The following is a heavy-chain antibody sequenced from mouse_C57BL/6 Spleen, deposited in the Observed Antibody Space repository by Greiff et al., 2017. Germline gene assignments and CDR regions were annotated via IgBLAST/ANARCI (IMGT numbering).Heavy chain of an antibody. CDR2: IYPGDGDT. Sequence: VQLVESGPELVKPGASVKISCKASGYAFSSSWMNWVKQRPGKGLEWIGRIYPGDGDTNYKGKFKGKATLTADKSSSTAYMQLSSLTSEDSAVYFCARDGYGEFDYWGQGTTLTVSS. V-gene: IGHV1-82*01. CDR3: ARDGYGEFDY. J-gene: IGHJ2*01. CDR1: GYAFSSSW. D-gene: IGHD2-2*01.